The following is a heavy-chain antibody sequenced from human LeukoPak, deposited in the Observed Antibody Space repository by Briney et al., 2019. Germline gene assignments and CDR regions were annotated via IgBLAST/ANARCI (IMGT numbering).Heavy chain of an antibody. V-gene: IGHV3-23*01. D-gene: IGHD3-10*01. Sequence: GGSLRLSCAASGFTFSSYAMSWVRQAPGKGLEWVSAISGSGGSTYYADSVKGRFTISRDNSKNTLYLQMDSLRAEDTAVYYCAKDGGAVRRRWHDRGRNYHGMDVWGQGTTVTVSS. CDR1: GFTFSSYA. CDR2: ISGSGGST. CDR3: AKDGGAVRRRWHDRGRNYHGMDV. J-gene: IGHJ6*02.